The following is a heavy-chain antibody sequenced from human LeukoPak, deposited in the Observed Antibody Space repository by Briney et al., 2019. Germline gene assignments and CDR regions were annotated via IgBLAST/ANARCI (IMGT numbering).Heavy chain of an antibody. CDR3: ARVPMGVGAKSLYFDY. CDR1: GFTFTTFW. CDR2: INHDGSST. D-gene: IGHD1-26*01. Sequence: GGSLRLSCATSGFTFTTFWMHWVRQAPGKGLVWVSRINHDGSSTNYADSVTGRFTISRDNAKNTVYLQMNSLRAEDTAVYYCARVPMGVGAKSLYFDYWGQGTLVTVSS. V-gene: IGHV3-74*01. J-gene: IGHJ4*02.